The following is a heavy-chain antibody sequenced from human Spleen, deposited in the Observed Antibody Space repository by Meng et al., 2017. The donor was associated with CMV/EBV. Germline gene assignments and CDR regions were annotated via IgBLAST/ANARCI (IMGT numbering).Heavy chain of an antibody. D-gene: IGHD3-3*01. V-gene: IGHV3-30*04. J-gene: IGHJ4*02. CDR3: ARWRPRIDY. CDR1: GFTFSSYA. CDR2: ISYDGSNK. Sequence: GESLKISCAASGFTFSSYAMHWVRQAPGKGLEWVAVISYDGSNKYYADSVKGRFTISRDNSKNTLYLQMNSLRVEDTAVYYCARWRPRIDYWGQGTLVTVS.